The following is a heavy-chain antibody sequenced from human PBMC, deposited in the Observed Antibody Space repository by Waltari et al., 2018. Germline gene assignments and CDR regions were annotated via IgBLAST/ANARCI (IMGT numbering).Heavy chain of an antibody. D-gene: IGHD3-10*02. Sequence: EEQLVESGGDVVQPGWSLRLSCAASGFSFSNSWMTWVRQAPGKGLEWVANIKEDGSETHYGVSMKGRFTISRDNAKNSLYLQMNSLRVDDTAVYYCVRGRMLTGMDVWGQGTTVTVSS. CDR2: IKEDGSET. J-gene: IGHJ6*02. CDR1: GFSFSNSW. V-gene: IGHV3-7*01. CDR3: VRGRMLTGMDV.